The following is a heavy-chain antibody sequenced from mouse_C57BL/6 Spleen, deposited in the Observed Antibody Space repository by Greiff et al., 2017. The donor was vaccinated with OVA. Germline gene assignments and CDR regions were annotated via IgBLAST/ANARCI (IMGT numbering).Heavy chain of an antibody. CDR2: IRSKSNNYAT. CDR3: VRQFYSNYEDWYFDV. CDR1: GFSFNTYA. Sequence: EVQLVESGGGLVQPKGSLKLSCAASGFSFNTYAMNWVRQAPGKGLEWVARIRSKSNNYATYYADSVKDRFTISRDDSESMLYLQMNNLKTEDTAMYYCVRQFYSNYEDWYFDVWGTGTTVTVSS. D-gene: IGHD2-5*01. J-gene: IGHJ1*03. V-gene: IGHV10-1*01.